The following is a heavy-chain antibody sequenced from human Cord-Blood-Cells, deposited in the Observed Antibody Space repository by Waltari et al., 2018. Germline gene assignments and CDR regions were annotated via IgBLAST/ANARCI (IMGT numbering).Heavy chain of an antibody. CDR1: GYTFTSYG. V-gene: IGHV1-18*01. J-gene: IGHJ4*02. D-gene: IGHD3-10*01. Sequence: QVQLVQSGAEVKKPGASVKVSCKASGYTFTSYGISWVRQAPGQGLEWMGWISAYNGNTNYATKLPGRVTMTPETSTSTASMELRRLKSADTGVYYCARDVRSRGVPGSIKPFYYWGQGTLVNVSS. CDR3: ARDVRSRGVPGSIKPFYY. CDR2: ISAYNGNT.